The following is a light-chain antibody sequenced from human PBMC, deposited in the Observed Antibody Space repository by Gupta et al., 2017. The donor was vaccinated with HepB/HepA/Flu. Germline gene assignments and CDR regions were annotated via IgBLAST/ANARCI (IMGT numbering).Light chain of an antibody. Sequence: QAVLTQPSSLSASPGASASLPCTLRSGINVGTYRIYWYQQKPGNPPRYLLRYKSDSATQQGSGVPRRFSGSKVASANAVILLIAGLQAEDDDDYYSKNGHSSAWVFGGGTKLTVL. J-gene: IGLJ3*02. CDR2: YKSDSAT. V-gene: IGLV5-45*02. CDR3: KNGHSSAWV. CDR1: SGINVGTYR.